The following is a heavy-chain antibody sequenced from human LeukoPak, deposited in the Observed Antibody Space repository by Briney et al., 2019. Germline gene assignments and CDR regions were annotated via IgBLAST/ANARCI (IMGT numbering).Heavy chain of an antibody. Sequence: GGSLRLSCAASGFTFSSYSMNWVRQAPGKGLEWVSSISSSSSYIYYADSVKGRFTISRDNAKNSLYLQMNSLRAEDTAVYYFAGGGNYTARLGFYFFDYWGQGTLVTVSS. CDR2: ISSSSSYI. CDR1: GFTFSSYS. J-gene: IGHJ4*02. D-gene: IGHD3-3*01. V-gene: IGHV3-21*01. CDR3: AGGGNYTARLGFYFFDY.